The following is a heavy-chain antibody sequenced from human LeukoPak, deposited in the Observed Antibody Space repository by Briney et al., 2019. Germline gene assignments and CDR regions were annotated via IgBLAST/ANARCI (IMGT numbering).Heavy chain of an antibody. CDR1: GFTFTSSG. V-gene: IGHV3-23*01. Sequence: GGSLRLSCTGSGFTFTSSGMSWVRQAPGKGLEWVSGFSGGGGTTVYADSVKGRFTITRDNSKNTLYLQMNSLRAEDTALYYCARGTSSPDYWGQGTLVTVSS. CDR3: ARGTSSPDY. J-gene: IGHJ4*02. CDR2: FSGGGGTT.